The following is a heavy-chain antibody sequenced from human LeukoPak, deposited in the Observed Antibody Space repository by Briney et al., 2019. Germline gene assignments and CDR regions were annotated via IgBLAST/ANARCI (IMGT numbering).Heavy chain of an antibody. D-gene: IGHD1-26*01. CDR1: GGTFSSYA. V-gene: IGHV1-69*04. CDR3: ARVQWDQFYFDY. J-gene: IGHJ4*02. Sequence: SVKVSCKASGGTFSSYAISWVRQAPGQGLEWMGRIIPILGIANYAQKFQGRVTITADKSTSTAYMELSSLRSEDTAVYYCARVQWDQFYFDYWGQGTLVTVSS. CDR2: IIPILGIA.